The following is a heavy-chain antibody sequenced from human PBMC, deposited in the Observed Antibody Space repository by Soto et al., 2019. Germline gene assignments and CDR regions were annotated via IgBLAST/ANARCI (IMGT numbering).Heavy chain of an antibody. CDR1: GGSIGLYY. CDR2: IDYSGST. V-gene: IGHV4-59*08. CDR3: TRLYSAYSFFDY. Sequence: SETLSLTCTVSGGSIGLYYWSWIRQSPGKGLEWIGYIDYSGSTNHNPSLKSRITISVDTSRNQFSLKLSTVTAADTAVYYCTRLYSAYSFFDYWGQGTLVTVSS. D-gene: IGHD5-12*01. J-gene: IGHJ4*02.